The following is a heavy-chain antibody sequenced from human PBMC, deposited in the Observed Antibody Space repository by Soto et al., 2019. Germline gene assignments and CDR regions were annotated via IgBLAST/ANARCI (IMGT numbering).Heavy chain of an antibody. CDR1: DFTFSGSA. CDR2: IRSKANSYAT. Sequence: PGWSLRLSCAASDFTFSGSALHWVRQASGKGLEWVGRIRSKANSYATAYAASVKGRFTISRDDSKNTAYLQMNSLKTEDTAVYYCTSSLSTGPDTAMVIDYWGQGTLVTVSS. J-gene: IGHJ4*02. V-gene: IGHV3-73*01. CDR3: TSSLSTGPDTAMVIDY. D-gene: IGHD5-18*01.